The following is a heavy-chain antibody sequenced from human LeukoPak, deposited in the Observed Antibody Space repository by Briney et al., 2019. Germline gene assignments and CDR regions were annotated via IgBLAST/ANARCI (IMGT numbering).Heavy chain of an antibody. Sequence: ASVKVSCKVSGYTLTELSMHWVRQAPGKGLEWMGGFDPEDGETIYAQKFQGRVTITRDTSASTAYMELSSLRSEDTAVYYCARAGGLLWFGDRRGSFDYWGQGTLVTVSS. CDR2: FDPEDGET. J-gene: IGHJ4*02. D-gene: IGHD3-10*01. V-gene: IGHV1-24*01. CDR1: GYTLTELS. CDR3: ARAGGLLWFGDRRGSFDY.